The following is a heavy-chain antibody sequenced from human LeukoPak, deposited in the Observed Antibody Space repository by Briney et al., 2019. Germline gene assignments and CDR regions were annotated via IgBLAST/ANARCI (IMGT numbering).Heavy chain of an antibody. CDR2: IIPMLGIA. J-gene: IGHJ5*02. V-gene: IGHV1-69*02. CDR1: GGAFSSYT. Sequence: SVKVSCKASGGAFSSYTISWVRQAPGQGLEWMGRIIPMLGIANYAQKFQGRVTITADKSTSTAYMELSSLRSEDTAVYYCATPTKEAPWGQGTLVTVSS. CDR3: ATPTKEAP.